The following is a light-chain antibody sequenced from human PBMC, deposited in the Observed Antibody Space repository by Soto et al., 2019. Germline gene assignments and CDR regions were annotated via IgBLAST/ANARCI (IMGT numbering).Light chain of an antibody. CDR1: QSVSSY. CDR3: QHYGSSPPIT. CDR2: DAS. V-gene: IGKV3-20*01. J-gene: IGKJ5*01. Sequence: EIVLTQSPATLSLSPGERSTLSCRASQSVSSYLSWYQHKPGQAPRLLIYDASSRATGIPDRFSGGGSGTDFTLTISRLEPEDFAVYYCQHYGSSPPITFGQGTQLEIK.